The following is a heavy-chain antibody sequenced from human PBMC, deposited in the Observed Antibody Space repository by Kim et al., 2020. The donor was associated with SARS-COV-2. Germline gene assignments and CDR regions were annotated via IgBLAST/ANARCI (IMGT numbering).Heavy chain of an antibody. V-gene: IGHV7-4-1*02. CDR1: GYTFTSYA. CDR3: ARASVQASSSWYYIY. CDR2: INTNTGNP. J-gene: IGHJ4*02. Sequence: ASVKVSCKASGYTFTSYAMNWVRQAPGQGLEWMGWINTNTGNPTYAQGFTGRIVFSLDTSVSTAYLQLSSLKSEDTAVYYCARASVQASSSWYYIYWGQGTLVTVSS. D-gene: IGHD6-13*01.